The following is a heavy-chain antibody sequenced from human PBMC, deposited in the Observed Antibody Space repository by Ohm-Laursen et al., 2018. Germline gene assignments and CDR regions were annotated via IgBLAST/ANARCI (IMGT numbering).Heavy chain of an antibody. CDR1: GFTFSNYE. V-gene: IGHV3-66*01. CDR3: ARGIVRGVTGPDY. CDR2: INTEDQT. J-gene: IGHJ4*02. D-gene: IGHD1-14*01. Sequence: SLRLSCAASGFTFSNYEMNWVRQAPGKGLEWVSVINTEDQTFYLNSVKGRFSISRDNSKNTVYLQMNSLRVEDTAVYYCARGIVRGVTGPDYWGQGTLVTVSS.